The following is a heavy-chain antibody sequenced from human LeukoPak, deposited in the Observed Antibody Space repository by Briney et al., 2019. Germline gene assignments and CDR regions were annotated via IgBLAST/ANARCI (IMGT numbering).Heavy chain of an antibody. CDR2: SANKADIYTA. V-gene: IGHV3-72*01. CDR1: GFSLTDHY. J-gene: IGHJ3*02. Sequence: PGGSLRLSCAASGFSLTDHYVDWVRQAPGKGLEWVGRSANKADIYTAEYAASVKGRFTMSRDESKNSLDLQMNSPKTEDTAGYYCTRGYSGVSIYAFDIWGQGTMVTVSS. D-gene: IGHD5-12*01. CDR3: TRGYSGVSIYAFDI.